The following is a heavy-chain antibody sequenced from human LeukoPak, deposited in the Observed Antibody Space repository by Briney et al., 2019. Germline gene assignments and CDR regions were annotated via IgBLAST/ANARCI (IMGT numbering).Heavy chain of an antibody. Sequence: GASVKVSCKVSGYSFVTFGISWVRQAPGQGLEWMGWISTYNGHTNYAQKFEDRVTMTTDTSASTAYMELSSLRSEDTAVYYCARDRKTYYDFWSGPGVAMDVWGKGTTVTVSS. CDR3: ARDRKTYYDFWSGPGVAMDV. V-gene: IGHV1-18*01. J-gene: IGHJ6*04. CDR1: GYSFVTFG. D-gene: IGHD3-3*01. CDR2: ISTYNGHT.